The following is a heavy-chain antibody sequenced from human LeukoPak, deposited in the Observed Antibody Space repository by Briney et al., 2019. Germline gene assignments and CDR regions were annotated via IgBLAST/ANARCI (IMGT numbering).Heavy chain of an antibody. CDR1: GGSFSGYY. Sequence: PSETLSLTCAVYGGSFSGYYWSWIRQPPGKGLEWIGEINHSGSTNYNPSLKSRVTISVDTSKNQFSLKLSSVTAADTAVYYCARKGLTKPLSVAVDFDSWGQGTLVTVSS. V-gene: IGHV4-34*01. D-gene: IGHD6-19*01. CDR3: ARKGLTKPLSVAVDFDS. J-gene: IGHJ4*02. CDR2: INHSGST.